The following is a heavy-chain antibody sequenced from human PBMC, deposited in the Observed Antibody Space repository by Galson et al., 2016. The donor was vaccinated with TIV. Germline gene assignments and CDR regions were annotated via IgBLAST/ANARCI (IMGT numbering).Heavy chain of an antibody. V-gene: IGHV3-33*01. CDR2: IWYDGTNT. J-gene: IGHJ3*01. D-gene: IGHD1-26*01. Sequence: SLRLSCATSGFTLPNYGMTWVRQAPSKGLEWVAVIWYDGTNTHYADSVKGRFTISKDNSENTLNLQMNTLRAEDTAVYYCARTGANTLYSGGYGDDDGFDFWGQGTMVTVSS. CDR1: GFTLPNYG. CDR3: ARTGANTLYSGGYGDDDGFDF.